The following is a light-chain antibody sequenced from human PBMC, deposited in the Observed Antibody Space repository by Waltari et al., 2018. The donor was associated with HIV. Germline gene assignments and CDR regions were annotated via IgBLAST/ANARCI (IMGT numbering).Light chain of an antibody. Sequence: SYELTQSPPVSVALGQTARITCGGIKLDRKNVHWYQRKPGQAPVLVIYKDSSRPSGIPERFSGSNSGNTATLSINRAQAGDEADYYCQVWDNNSGIFGGGTKLTVL. CDR2: KDS. J-gene: IGLJ2*01. CDR3: QVWDNNSGI. V-gene: IGLV3-9*01. CDR1: KLDRKN.